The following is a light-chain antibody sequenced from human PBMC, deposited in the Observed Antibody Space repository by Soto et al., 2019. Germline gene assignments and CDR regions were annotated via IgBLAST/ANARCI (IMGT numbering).Light chain of an antibody. CDR2: GAS. Sequence: EIVLTQSRGALSLSPGERATLSCGASQSVSSSYLAWYQQKPGQAPRLLIYGASSRATGIPDRFSGSGSGTDFTLTISSLQSEDFATYYWQHYNSHPGAFGQGTKVDIK. CDR1: QSVSSSY. V-gene: IGKV3-20*01. CDR3: QHYNSHPGA. J-gene: IGKJ1*01.